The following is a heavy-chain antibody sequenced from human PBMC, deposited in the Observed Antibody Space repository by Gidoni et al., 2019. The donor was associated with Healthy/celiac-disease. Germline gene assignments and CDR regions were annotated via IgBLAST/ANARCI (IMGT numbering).Heavy chain of an antibody. Sequence: QVQLVQSGAEVKKPGSSVKVSCKASGGPFSSYAISWVRQAPGQGLEWMGGIIPIFGTANYAQKFQGRVTITADESTSTAYMELSSLRSEDTAVYYCASVGHCSSTSCYPLYGMDVWGQGTTVTVSS. D-gene: IGHD2-2*01. J-gene: IGHJ6*02. V-gene: IGHV1-69*01. CDR3: ASVGHCSSTSCYPLYGMDV. CDR1: GGPFSSYA. CDR2: IIPIFGTA.